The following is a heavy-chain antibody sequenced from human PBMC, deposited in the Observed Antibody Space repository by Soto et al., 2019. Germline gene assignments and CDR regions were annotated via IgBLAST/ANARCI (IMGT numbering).Heavy chain of an antibody. CDR1: GFTFSSYW. D-gene: IGHD6-19*01. V-gene: IGHV3-7*04. CDR3: AGGTGWLMTH. Sequence: EVQLVESGGGLVQPGGSLRLSCAASGFTFSSYWMNWVRQAPGKGLEWVANIKQDGSEQYYADSVKGRFTISRDNAKNSQYLQMNSLRVEDTAVYYCAGGTGWLMTHWGQGTLVTVSS. J-gene: IGHJ4*02. CDR2: IKQDGSEQ.